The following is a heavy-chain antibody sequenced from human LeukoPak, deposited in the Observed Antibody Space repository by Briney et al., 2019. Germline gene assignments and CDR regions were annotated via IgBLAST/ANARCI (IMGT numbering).Heavy chain of an antibody. Sequence: GGSLRLSCAASGFTVSSNYMSWVRQAPGKGLEWVSVIYSGGSTYYADSVKGRFTISRDNSKNTLYLQMNSLRAEDTAVYYCAKPPTTASYYYYGMDVWGQGTTVTVSS. CDR2: IYSGGST. CDR1: GFTVSSNY. V-gene: IGHV3-53*01. CDR3: AKPPTTASYYYYGMDV. D-gene: IGHD4-11*01. J-gene: IGHJ6*02.